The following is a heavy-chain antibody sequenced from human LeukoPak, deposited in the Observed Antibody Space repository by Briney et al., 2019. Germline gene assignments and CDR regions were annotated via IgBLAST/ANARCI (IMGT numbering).Heavy chain of an antibody. J-gene: IGHJ4*02. CDR1: GGTFSSYA. CDR2: IIPIFGTA. D-gene: IGHD5-24*01. CDR3: AREMATIGGFDY. V-gene: IGHV1-69*01. Sequence: SVKVSCKASGGTFSSYAISWVRQAPRQGLEWMGGIIPIFGTANYAQKFQGRVTITADESTSTAYMELSSLRSEDTAVYYCAREMATIGGFDYWGQGTLVTVSS.